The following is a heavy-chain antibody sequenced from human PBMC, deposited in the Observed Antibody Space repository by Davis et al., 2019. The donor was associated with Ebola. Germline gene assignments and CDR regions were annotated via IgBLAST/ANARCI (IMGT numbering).Heavy chain of an antibody. CDR3: ARIILGYSSSWYGSPAYYYYYGMDV. CDR1: GFSLSNARMG. Sequence: SGPTLVKPTQTLTLTCTVSGFSLSNARMGVSWIRQPPGKALEWLAHIFSNDEKSYSTSLKSRLTISKDTSKSQVVLTMTNMDPVDTATYYCARIILGYSSSWYGSPAYYYYYGMDVWGQGTTVTVSS. CDR2: IFSNDEK. D-gene: IGHD6-13*01. V-gene: IGHV2-26*01. J-gene: IGHJ6*02.